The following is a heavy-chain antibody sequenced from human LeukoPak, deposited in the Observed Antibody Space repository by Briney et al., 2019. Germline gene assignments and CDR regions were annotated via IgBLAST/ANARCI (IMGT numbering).Heavy chain of an antibody. CDR1: GFTFDDYT. CDR2: IKQDGSEK. V-gene: IGHV3-7*01. CDR3: ARDLTGLDY. D-gene: IGHD3-9*01. Sequence: QPGGSLRLSCAASGFTFDDYTMHWVRQAPGKGLEWVANIKQDGSEKYYVDSVKGRFTISRDNSKNTLYLQMNSLRAEDTAVYYCARDLTGLDYWGQGTLVTVSS. J-gene: IGHJ4*02.